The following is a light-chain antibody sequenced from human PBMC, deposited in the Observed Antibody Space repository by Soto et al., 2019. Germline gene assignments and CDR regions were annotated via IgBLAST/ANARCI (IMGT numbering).Light chain of an antibody. CDR2: AAS. CDR3: QQRSNWPALT. Sequence: EIVLTQSPATLSLSPGERATLSCRASQSVSSSLASYQQNPGQAPRLLIYAASNRAPGIPARFSGSGSGTDFTLTISSLEPEDFAVYYCQQRSNWPALTFGGGTKVEIK. V-gene: IGKV3-11*01. CDR1: QSVSSS. J-gene: IGKJ4*01.